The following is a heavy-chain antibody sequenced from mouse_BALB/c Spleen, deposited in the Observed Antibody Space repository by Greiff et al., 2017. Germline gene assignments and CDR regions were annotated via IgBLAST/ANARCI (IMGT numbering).Heavy chain of an antibody. D-gene: IGHD1-1*01. CDR3: TRQAVLRYSGYAMDY. CDR1: GYTFTSYY. J-gene: IGHJ4*01. Sequence: QVQLQQPGAELVKPGASVKLSCKASGYTFTSYYMYWVKQRPGQGLEWIGGINPSNGGTNFNEKFKSKATLTVDKSSSTAYMQLSSLTSEDSAVYYCTRQAVLRYSGYAMDYWGQGTSVTVSS. V-gene: IGHV1S81*02. CDR2: INPSNGGT.